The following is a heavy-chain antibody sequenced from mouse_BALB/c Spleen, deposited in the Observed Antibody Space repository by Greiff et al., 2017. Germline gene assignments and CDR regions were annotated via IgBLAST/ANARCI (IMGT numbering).Heavy chain of an antibody. CDR2: INPYNDGT. Sequence: VQLQQSGPELVKPGASVKMSCKASGYTFTSYVMHWVKQKPGQGLEWIGYINPYNDGTKYNEKFKGKATLTSDKSSSTAYMELSSLTSEDSAVYYCARDYYYGSSYEVYFDYWGQGTTLTVSS. D-gene: IGHD1-1*01. V-gene: IGHV1-14*01. CDR3: ARDYYYGSSYEVYFDY. CDR1: GYTFTSYV. J-gene: IGHJ2*01.